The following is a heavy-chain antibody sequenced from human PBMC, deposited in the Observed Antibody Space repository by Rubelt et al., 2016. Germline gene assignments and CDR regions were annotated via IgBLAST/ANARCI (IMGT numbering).Heavy chain of an antibody. CDR3: ARMVNDFWSGYHNWFDP. D-gene: IGHD3-3*01. V-gene: IGHV1-8*01. J-gene: IGHJ5*02. Sequence: QVQLVQSGAEVKKPGASVKVSCKASGYTFTSYDINWVRQATGQGLEWMGWMYPNSVTTGYAQKFQGRVTMTRNTSIRTAYRELSSLGSEDTAVYYCARMVNDFWSGYHNWFDPWGQGTLVTVSS. CDR2: MYPNSVTT. CDR1: GYTFTSYD.